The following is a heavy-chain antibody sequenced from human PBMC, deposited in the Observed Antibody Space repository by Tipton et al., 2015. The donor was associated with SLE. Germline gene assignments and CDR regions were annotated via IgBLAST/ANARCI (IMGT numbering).Heavy chain of an antibody. CDR3: AKTVAGAAYLFDL. CDR2: FYHSGST. D-gene: IGHD6-19*01. V-gene: IGHV4-38-2*02. Sequence: LSLTCTVSGFSITNGYYWGWIRQSPGKGLEWIGSFYHSGSTYYNPSLNSRVTVSLDTSKNQFSLKLTSVTAADTAVYYCAKTVAGAAYLFDLWGQGTLVTVSS. CDR1: GFSITNGYY. J-gene: IGHJ4*02.